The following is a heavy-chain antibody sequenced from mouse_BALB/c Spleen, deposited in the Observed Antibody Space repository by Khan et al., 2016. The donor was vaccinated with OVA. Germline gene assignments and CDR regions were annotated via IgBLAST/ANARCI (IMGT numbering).Heavy chain of an antibody. CDR1: GFSLTTYG. Sequence: QVQLKESGPGLVAPSQSLSITCTVSGFSLTTYGIHWVRQPPGKGLEWLGVIWASGTTNYKSALMSRLSISKDNSKSQVFLKMNSLQTDDTAIYYCARDGYRYFDVWGAGTTVTVSS. J-gene: IGHJ1*01. V-gene: IGHV2-9*02. CDR3: ARDGYRYFDV. CDR2: IWASGTT.